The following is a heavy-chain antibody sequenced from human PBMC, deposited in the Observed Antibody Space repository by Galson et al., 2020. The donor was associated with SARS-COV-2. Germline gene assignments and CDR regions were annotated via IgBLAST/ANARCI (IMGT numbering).Heavy chain of an antibody. CDR3: ARDRRGVGATPERSFDV. J-gene: IGHJ3*01. V-gene: IGHV4-59*12. D-gene: IGHD1-26*01. CDR2: ISYSGST. CDR1: GGSISSYY. Sequence: SETLSLTCTVSGGSISSYYWSWIRQPPGKGLEWIGYISYSGSTNYNPSLKSRVTISVDTSKNQFSLKLRSVTAADTAVYYCARDRRGVGATPERSFDVWGQGTLVTVS.